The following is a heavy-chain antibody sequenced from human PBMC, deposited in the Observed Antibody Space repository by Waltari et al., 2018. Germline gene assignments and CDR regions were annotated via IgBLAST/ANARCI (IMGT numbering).Heavy chain of an antibody. D-gene: IGHD3-16*01. CDR2: INTGGNT. V-gene: IGHV4-4*07. CDR3: AREVGGSRWFDP. CDR1: GGSISTYY. Sequence: QVQLQESGPGLVKTSETLSLTCTVSGGSISTYYWTWIRQPAGKGLEWIGRINTGGNTNHNPSLKSRGTMSVDTAKNQFSLTLSSVTAANTAVYYCAREVGGSRWFDPWGQGTLVTVSS. J-gene: IGHJ5*02.